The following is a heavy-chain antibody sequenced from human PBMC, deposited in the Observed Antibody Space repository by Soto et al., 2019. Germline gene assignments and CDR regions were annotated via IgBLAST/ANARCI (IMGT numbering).Heavy chain of an antibody. D-gene: IGHD4-17*01. J-gene: IGHJ6*02. Sequence: SETLSLTCAVSGGSISSGGYSWTWIRQPPGKGLEWIGYIYDSGTTYYNPSLKSRVTISVDRSKNQFSLKLSSVTAADTAVYYCARAHYGDYGYGMDVWGQGTKVTVSS. CDR1: GGSISSGGYS. V-gene: IGHV4-30-2*01. CDR2: IYDSGTT. CDR3: ARAHYGDYGYGMDV.